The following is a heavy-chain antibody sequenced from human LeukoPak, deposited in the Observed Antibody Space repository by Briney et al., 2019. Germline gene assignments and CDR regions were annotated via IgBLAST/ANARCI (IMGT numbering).Heavy chain of an antibody. J-gene: IGHJ4*02. CDR1: GGTFSSYA. V-gene: IGHV1-69*13. CDR2: IIPIFGTA. D-gene: IGHD6-19*01. CDR3: ARDPTPGIAVAAYYFDY. Sequence: SVKVSCKASGGTFSSYAISWVRQAPGQGLEWMGGIIPIFGTANYAQKFQGRVTITADESTSTAYMELSSLRSEDTAVYYCARDPTPGIAVAAYYFDYWGQGTLVTVSS.